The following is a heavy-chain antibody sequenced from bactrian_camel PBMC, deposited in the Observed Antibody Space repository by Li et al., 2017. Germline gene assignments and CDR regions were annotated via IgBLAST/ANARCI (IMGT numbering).Heavy chain of an antibody. CDR1: EYPGTNDC. CDR3: AASAGSHACGSVSWQY. J-gene: IGHJ4*01. D-gene: IGHD7*01. Sequence: VQLVESGGGSVQAGGSLTLSCAADEYPGTNDCMAWFRQFPGKEREGVAVIHGGNRGTLYADAAKGRFTISQDQAKNTIWLHMNTLASDDTAMYVCAASAGSHACGSVSWQYWGQGTQVTVS. V-gene: IGHV3S6*01. CDR2: IHGGNRGT.